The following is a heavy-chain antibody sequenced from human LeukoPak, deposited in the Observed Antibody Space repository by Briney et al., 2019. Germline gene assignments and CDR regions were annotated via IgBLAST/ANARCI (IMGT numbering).Heavy chain of an antibody. Sequence: ASVKVSCKASGYTFTSYYMHWVRQAPGQGLEWMGIINPSGGSTSYAQRFQGRVTMTRDTSTSTVYMELSSLRSEDTAVYYCARAVAGRFPFDYWGQGTLVTVSS. J-gene: IGHJ4*02. CDR2: INPSGGST. CDR1: GYTFTSYY. CDR3: ARAVAGRFPFDY. V-gene: IGHV1-46*01. D-gene: IGHD6-19*01.